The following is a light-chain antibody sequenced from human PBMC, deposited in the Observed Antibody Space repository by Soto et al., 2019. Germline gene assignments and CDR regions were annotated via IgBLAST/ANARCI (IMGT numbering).Light chain of an antibody. CDR2: DVS. CDR1: SSDVGGYNF. J-gene: IGLJ1*01. V-gene: IGLV2-14*01. Sequence: QSVLTQPASVSGSPGQSITISCTGTSSDVGGYNFVSWYQQHPGKTPKLMIYDVSTRPSGVSNRFSASKSGNTASLTISGLQAEDEADYYCSSYTSSSTPYVFGTGTKLTV. CDR3: SSYTSSSTPYV.